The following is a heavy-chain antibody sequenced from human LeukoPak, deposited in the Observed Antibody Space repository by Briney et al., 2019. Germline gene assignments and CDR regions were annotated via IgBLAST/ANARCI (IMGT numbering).Heavy chain of an antibody. CDR1: GFTVSSNY. Sequence: GGSLRLSCAASGFTVSSNYMSWVRQAPGKGLEWVSVIYSGGSTYYADSVKGRFTISRDNSKNTLYLQMNSLRAENTAVYYCARDRGSGWYIFDYWGQGTLVTVSS. V-gene: IGHV3-66*01. D-gene: IGHD6-19*01. J-gene: IGHJ4*02. CDR2: IYSGGST. CDR3: ARDRGSGWYIFDY.